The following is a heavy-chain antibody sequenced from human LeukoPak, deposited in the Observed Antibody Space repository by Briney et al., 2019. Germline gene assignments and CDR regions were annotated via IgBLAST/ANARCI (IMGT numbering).Heavy chain of an antibody. J-gene: IGHJ4*02. D-gene: IGHD6-6*01. V-gene: IGHV3-53*01. CDR1: GFTVSSTY. CDR3: ARDRLYSSSSEDY. CDR2: IYSGGST. Sequence: PGGSLRLSCAASGFTVSSTYMSWVRQAPGKGLEWVSVIYSGGSTYYADSVKGRFTISRDNSKNTLYLQMNSPRAEDTAVYYCARDRLYSSSSEDYWGQGTLVTVSS.